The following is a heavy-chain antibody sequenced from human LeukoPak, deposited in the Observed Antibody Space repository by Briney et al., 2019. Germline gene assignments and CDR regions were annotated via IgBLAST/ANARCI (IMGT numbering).Heavy chain of an antibody. CDR3: ARRSDYFGSSSYYH. V-gene: IGHV1-8*01. Sequence: ASVKVSCKASGYTFSSYDINWLRQATGQGLEWMGWMNPNSGNTGYAQKFQGRVTMTRSTSISTAYMELSSLRSEDSAVYYCARRSDYFGSSSYYHWGQGTLVTVSP. CDR2: MNPNSGNT. D-gene: IGHD3-22*01. CDR1: GYTFSSYD. J-gene: IGHJ5*02.